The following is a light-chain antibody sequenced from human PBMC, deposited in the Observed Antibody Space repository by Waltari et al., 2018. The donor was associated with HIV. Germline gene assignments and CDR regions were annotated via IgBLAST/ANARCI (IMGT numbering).Light chain of an antibody. CDR2: AAV. Sequence: DIQMTQSPSSLSASVGDRVTISCRASQSISNLLNWYQQKPGKAPKLLIYAAVNLQSGVSSRFSGSGSGTDYALIINSLQSEDFATYYCQHSFSTPLTFGPGTKVDLK. V-gene: IGKV1-39*01. CDR1: QSISNL. J-gene: IGKJ3*01. CDR3: QHSFSTPLT.